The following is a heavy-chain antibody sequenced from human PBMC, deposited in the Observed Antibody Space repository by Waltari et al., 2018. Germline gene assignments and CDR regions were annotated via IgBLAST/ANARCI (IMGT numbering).Heavy chain of an antibody. V-gene: IGHV1-18*01. Sequence: QVQLVQSGAEVKKPGASVKVSCKASGYTFTSSGISWVRQAPGQGLEWMGWISAYNGNTNHAQKLQGRVTMTTDTSTSTAYMELRSLRSDDTAVYYCARMTAAADYYYYGMDVWGQGTTVTVSS. CDR2: ISAYNGNT. CDR1: GYTFTSSG. CDR3: ARMTAAADYYYYGMDV. J-gene: IGHJ6*02. D-gene: IGHD6-13*01.